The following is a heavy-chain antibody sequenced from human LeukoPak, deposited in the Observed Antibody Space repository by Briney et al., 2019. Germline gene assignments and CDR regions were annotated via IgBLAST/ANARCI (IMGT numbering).Heavy chain of an antibody. Sequence: ASVKVSCKASGYTFTGYYMHWVRQAPGQGLEWMGWINPNSGGTNYAQKFQGRVTMTRDTSISTAYMELSRLRSDDTAVYYCARGAPPLLRFLEWLGYGGQGPLVTVPS. CDR1: GYTFTGYY. D-gene: IGHD3-3*01. J-gene: IGHJ4*02. CDR3: ARGAPPLLRFLEWLGY. V-gene: IGHV1-2*02. CDR2: INPNSGGT.